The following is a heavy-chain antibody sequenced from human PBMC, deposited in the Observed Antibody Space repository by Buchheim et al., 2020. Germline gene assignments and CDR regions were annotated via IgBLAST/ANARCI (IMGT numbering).Heavy chain of an antibody. CDR2: ISYDGSNK. J-gene: IGHJ4*02. Sequence: QVQLVESGGGVVQPGRSLRLSCAASGFTFSSYGMHWVRQAPGKGLEWVAVISYDGSNKYYADSVKGRFTISRDNSKNTLYLQMNSLRAEDTAVYYCAKDPRDGYNLGAFDYWGQGTL. CDR1: GFTFSSYG. D-gene: IGHD5-24*01. CDR3: AKDPRDGYNLGAFDY. V-gene: IGHV3-30*18.